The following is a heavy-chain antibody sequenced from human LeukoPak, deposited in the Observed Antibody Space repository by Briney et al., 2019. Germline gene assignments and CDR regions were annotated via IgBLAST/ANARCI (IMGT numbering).Heavy chain of an antibody. CDR2: INPNSDYT. J-gene: IGHJ4*02. Sequence: ASVKVSCKTSGYTFTGYYMHWVRQAPGQGLEWMGWINPNSDYTFYAQKFQGRVTLTRDTSISTVYMELTTLTSDDTALYYCAVAPGDYWGQGTLVSVSA. CDR1: GYTFTGYY. V-gene: IGHV1-2*02. D-gene: IGHD2-21*01. CDR3: AVAPGDY.